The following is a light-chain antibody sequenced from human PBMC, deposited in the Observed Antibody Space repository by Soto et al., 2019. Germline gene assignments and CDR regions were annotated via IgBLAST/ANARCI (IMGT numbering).Light chain of an antibody. CDR3: QQYGTSRT. CDR2: GAS. CDR1: QSVSDSY. J-gene: IGKJ1*01. V-gene: IGKV3-20*01. Sequence: EIVLTQSPGTLSLSPGQRATLSCRASQSVSDSYLAWYQQKPGQAPRLLIYGASRRATGIPDRFSGSGSGTDFTLTISRLEPEDFAVYYCQQYGTSRTFGQGTKVDI.